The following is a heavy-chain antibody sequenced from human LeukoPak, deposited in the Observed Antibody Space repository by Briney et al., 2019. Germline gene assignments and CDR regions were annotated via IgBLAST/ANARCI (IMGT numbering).Heavy chain of an antibody. J-gene: IGHJ5*02. D-gene: IGHD3-10*01. V-gene: IGHV1-18*01. CDR1: GYTFTSYG. CDR3: ARDEGRYYYGSGSYYLSASPKLDP. Sequence: GASVKVSCEASGYTFTSYGLSWVRQAPGQGLEWMGWISTYNDNTNYAQKLQGRLTMTTDTSTSTAYMELRSLRSDDTAVYYCARDEGRYYYGSGSYYLSASPKLDPWGQGTLVTVSS. CDR2: ISTYNDNT.